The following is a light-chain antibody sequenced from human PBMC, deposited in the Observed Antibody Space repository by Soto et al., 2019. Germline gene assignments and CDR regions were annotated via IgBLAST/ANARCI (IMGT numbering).Light chain of an antibody. V-gene: IGKV1-33*01. Sequence: DIQMTQSPSSLSASVGDRVTITCQASQDISNYLNWYQQKPGKAPKLLIYDASNLETGGPSRFSGSGSGTDFTFTISSLQPEDIATYYCQQYDNLITFGQGTRLEIK. CDR2: DAS. CDR3: QQYDNLIT. J-gene: IGKJ5*01. CDR1: QDISNY.